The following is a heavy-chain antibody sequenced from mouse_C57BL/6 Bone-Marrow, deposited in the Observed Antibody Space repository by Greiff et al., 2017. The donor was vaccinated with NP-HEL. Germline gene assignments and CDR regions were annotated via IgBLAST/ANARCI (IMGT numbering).Heavy chain of an antibody. Sequence: DVKLVESGGDLVKPGGSLKLSCAASGFTFSSYGMSWVRQTPDKRLEWVATISSGGSYTYYPDSVKGRFTISRDNAKNTLYLQMSSLKSEDTAMYYCARHRRLRRYFDYWGQGTTLTVSS. CDR2: ISSGGSYT. V-gene: IGHV5-6*02. J-gene: IGHJ2*01. CDR3: ARHRRLRRYFDY. D-gene: IGHD2-4*01. CDR1: GFTFSSYG.